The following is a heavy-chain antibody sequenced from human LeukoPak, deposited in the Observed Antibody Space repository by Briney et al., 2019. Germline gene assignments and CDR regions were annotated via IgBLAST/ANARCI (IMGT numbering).Heavy chain of an antibody. Sequence: SETLSLTCTVSGGSISTHYWSWIRQPPGKGLEWIGHVFYTGTTKYHPSLKSRIAISVDTSSNQFSLKLRSVTTADTAVYYCARGITVTTTSDHLDFWGQGILVTVPS. J-gene: IGHJ4*02. V-gene: IGHV4-59*11. CDR2: VFYTGTT. D-gene: IGHD4-17*01. CDR1: GGSISTHY. CDR3: ARGITVTTTSDHLDF.